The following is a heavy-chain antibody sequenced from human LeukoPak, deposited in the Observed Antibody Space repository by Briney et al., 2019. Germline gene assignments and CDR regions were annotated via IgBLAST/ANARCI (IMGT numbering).Heavy chain of an antibody. J-gene: IGHJ4*02. CDR2: INHSGST. D-gene: IGHD1-7*01. V-gene: IGHV4-34*01. Sequence: LKPSETLSLTCAVYGGSFSGYYWSWIRQPPGKGLEWSGEINHSGSTNYNPSLKSRVTISVDTSKNQFSLKLSSVTAADTAVYYCARGLAGTTDYWGQGTLVTVSS. CDR3: ARGLAGTTDY. CDR1: GGSFSGYY.